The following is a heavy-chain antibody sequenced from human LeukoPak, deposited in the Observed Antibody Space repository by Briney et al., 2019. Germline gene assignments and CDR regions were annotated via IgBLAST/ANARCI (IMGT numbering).Heavy chain of an antibody. Sequence: GESLKISCKGSGYSFTSNWISWVRQMPGKGLEWMGRIDPSDSYTNYSPSFQGQVTISADRSINTAYLQWSSLKASDTAIYYCARQECSGDTCFSGNWFDPWGQGTLVTVSS. CDR1: GYSFTSNW. J-gene: IGHJ5*02. CDR3: ARQECSGDTCFSGNWFDP. V-gene: IGHV5-10-1*04. D-gene: IGHD2-15*01. CDR2: IDPSDSYT.